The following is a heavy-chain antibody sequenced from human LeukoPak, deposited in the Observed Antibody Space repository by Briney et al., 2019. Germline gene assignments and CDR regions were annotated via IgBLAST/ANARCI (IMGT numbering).Heavy chain of an antibody. D-gene: IGHD6-13*01. CDR2: FYYSGST. J-gene: IGHJ4*02. CDR3: ARRLAGTEDY. CDR1: GGSISSSSYY. V-gene: IGHV4-39*01. Sequence: SETLSLTCTVSGGSISSSSYYGGWIRQPPGRGLEWIGCFYYSGSTYYNPSLRSRVTISVDTSKNQFSLRLSSVTATDTAVYYCARRLAGTEDYWGQGTLVTVSS.